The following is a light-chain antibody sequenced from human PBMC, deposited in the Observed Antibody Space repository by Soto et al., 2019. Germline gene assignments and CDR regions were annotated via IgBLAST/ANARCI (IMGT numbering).Light chain of an antibody. CDR1: SSNIGTNT. V-gene: IGLV1-44*01. J-gene: IGLJ1*01. Sequence: QSVLTQPPSASGTPGQRVTISSSGSSSNIGTNTVNWYQQLPGTAPKLLIYSNNQRPSGVPDRFSGSKSGTSASLAISGLQSEDEADYYCAAWDDRLNGYVFGTGTKLTVL. CDR3: AAWDDRLNGYV. CDR2: SNN.